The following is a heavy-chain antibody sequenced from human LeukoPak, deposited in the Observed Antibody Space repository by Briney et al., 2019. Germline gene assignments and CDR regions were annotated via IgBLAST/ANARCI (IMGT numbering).Heavy chain of an antibody. CDR1: GFTFSSYS. Sequence: TGGSLRLSCAASGFTFSSYSMNWVRQAPGKGLEWVSSISSSSSYIYYADSVKGRFTISRDNAKNSLYLQMNSLRAEDTAVYYCAREVDTAMGDYFDYWGQGTLVTVSS. V-gene: IGHV3-21*01. CDR2: ISSSSSYI. CDR3: AREVDTAMGDYFDY. J-gene: IGHJ4*02. D-gene: IGHD5-18*01.